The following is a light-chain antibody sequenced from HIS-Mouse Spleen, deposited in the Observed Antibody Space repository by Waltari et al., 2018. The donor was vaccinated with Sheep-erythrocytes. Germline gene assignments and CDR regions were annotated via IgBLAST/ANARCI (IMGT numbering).Light chain of an antibody. CDR1: SSDVGGSNY. Sequence: QSALTQPRSVSGSPGQSVTLSCTGTSSDVGGSNYVHWYQQHPGKAPKPMIYEVSKRPSGVPDRFSGSKSGNTASLTVSGLQAEDEADYYCSSYAGSNNWVFGGGTKLTVL. CDR3: SSYAGSNNWV. J-gene: IGLJ3*02. CDR2: EVS. V-gene: IGLV2-8*01.